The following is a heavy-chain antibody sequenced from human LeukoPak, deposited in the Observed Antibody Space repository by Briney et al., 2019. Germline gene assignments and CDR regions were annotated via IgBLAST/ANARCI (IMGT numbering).Heavy chain of an antibody. CDR3: VRACGGDCYSRGRAFDI. CDR1: GFTFSSYG. Sequence: GRSLRLSCAASGFTFSSYGMHWVRQAPGKGLEWVAVISYDGSNKYYADSVKGRFTVSRDNSKNTLYLQMNSLRAEDTAVYYCVRACGGDCYSRGRAFDIWGQGTKVTVSA. V-gene: IGHV3-30*03. D-gene: IGHD2-21*02. J-gene: IGHJ3*02. CDR2: ISYDGSNK.